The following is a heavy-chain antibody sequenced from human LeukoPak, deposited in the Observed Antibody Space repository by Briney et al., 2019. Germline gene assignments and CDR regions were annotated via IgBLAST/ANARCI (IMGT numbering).Heavy chain of an antibody. CDR2: INPSGGST. CDR1: GYTFTSYY. V-gene: IGHV1-46*01. D-gene: IGHD5-12*01. J-gene: IGHJ4*02. Sequence: ASVKVSCKASGYTFTSYYMHWVRQAPGQGFEWMGIINPSGGSTSYAQKFQGRVTMTRDTSTSTVYMELSSLRSEDTAVYYCARDARYSGYPRWLSYWGQGTLVTVSS. CDR3: ARDARYSGYPRWLSY.